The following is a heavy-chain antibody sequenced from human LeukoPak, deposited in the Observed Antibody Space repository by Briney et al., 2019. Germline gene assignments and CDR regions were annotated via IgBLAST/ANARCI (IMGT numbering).Heavy chain of an antibody. V-gene: IGHV1-69*13. CDR2: IIPIFGTA. Sequence: SVKVSCKASGGTFSSYATSWVRQAPGQGLEWMGGIIPIFGTANYAQKFQGRVTITADESTSTAYMELSSLRSEDTAVYYCARDPPTTYYDVLTGYSPVPDWFDPWGQGTLVTVSS. D-gene: IGHD3-9*01. CDR1: GGTFSSYA. J-gene: IGHJ5*02. CDR3: ARDPPTTYYDVLTGYSPVPDWFDP.